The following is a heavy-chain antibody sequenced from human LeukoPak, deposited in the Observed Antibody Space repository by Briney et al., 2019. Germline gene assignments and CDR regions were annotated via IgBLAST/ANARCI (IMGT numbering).Heavy chain of an antibody. V-gene: IGHV1-69*13. CDR3: ARGDPESDYCSSTSCYLFDY. D-gene: IGHD2-2*01. J-gene: IGHJ4*02. CDR2: IIPIFGTA. CDR1: GGTLSSYA. Sequence: GASVKVSCKASGGTLSSYAISWVRQAPGQGLEWMGGIIPIFGTANYAQKFQGRVTITADESTSTAYMELSSLRSEDTAVYYCARGDPESDYCSSTSCYLFDYWGQGTLVTVSS.